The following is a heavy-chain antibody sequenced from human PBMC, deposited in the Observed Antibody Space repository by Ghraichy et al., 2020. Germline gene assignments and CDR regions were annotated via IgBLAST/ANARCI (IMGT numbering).Heavy chain of an antibody. D-gene: IGHD3-16*02. J-gene: IGHJ4*02. CDR2: ISAYNGNT. Sequence: ASVKFSCKASGYTFTSYGISWVRQAPGQGLEWMGWISAYNGNTNYAQKLQGRVTMTTDTSTSTAYMELRSLRSDDTAVYYCARGGRVWGSYRYTVHFDYWGQGTLVTVSS. CDR1: GYTFTSYG. V-gene: IGHV1-18*01. CDR3: ARGGRVWGSYRYTVHFDY.